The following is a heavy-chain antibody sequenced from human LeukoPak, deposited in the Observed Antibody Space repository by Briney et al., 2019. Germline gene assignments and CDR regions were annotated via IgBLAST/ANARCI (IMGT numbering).Heavy chain of an antibody. D-gene: IGHD4-23*01. CDR2: IYYSGST. CDR1: GGSISSNNYY. Sequence: SETLSLTCTVSGGSISSNNYYWGWIRQPPGKGLEWIGNIYYSGSTNYNPSLKSRVTISVDTPKNQFSLKLSSVTAADTAVYYCANSASPRYYYYMDVWGKGTTVTVSS. V-gene: IGHV4-39*07. CDR3: ANSASPRYYYYMDV. J-gene: IGHJ6*03.